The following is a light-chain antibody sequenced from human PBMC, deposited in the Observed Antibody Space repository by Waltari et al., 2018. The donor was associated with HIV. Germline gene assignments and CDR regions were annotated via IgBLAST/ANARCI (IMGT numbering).Light chain of an antibody. CDR1: NSDIGGYDR. V-gene: IGLV2-18*04. J-gene: IGLJ2*01. Sequence: QSALTQPPSVSGSPGQSVTISCAGTNSDIGGYDRVSWYQQPPGTAPQRLIYEATTRPPGGPGRCSASKSGTTASLPIAGLQAGDEGDYYCSSYSATNTVVFGGGTKLTVL. CDR2: EAT. CDR3: SSYSATNTVV.